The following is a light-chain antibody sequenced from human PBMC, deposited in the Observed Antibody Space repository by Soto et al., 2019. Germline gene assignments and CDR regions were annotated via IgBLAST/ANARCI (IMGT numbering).Light chain of an antibody. J-gene: IGLJ2*01. CDR1: SSNIGAGYD. CDR3: QSYDSSLSGWGV. Sequence: QSVLMQPPSLSGAPGQRVTISCTGSSSNIGAGYDVHWYQQLPGTAPKLLIYGNTNRPSGVPDRFSGSKSGTSASLAITGLHAEDEADYYCQSYDSSLSGWGVFGGGTKLTVL. V-gene: IGLV1-40*01. CDR2: GNT.